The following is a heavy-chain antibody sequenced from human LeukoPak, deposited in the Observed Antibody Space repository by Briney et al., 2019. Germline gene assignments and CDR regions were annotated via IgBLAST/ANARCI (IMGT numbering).Heavy chain of an antibody. D-gene: IGHD5-18*01. Sequence: GASVKVSCKASGYTFTGYYMHWVRQAPGQGLEWMGWINPNSGSTNYAQKFQGRVTMTRDTSISTAYMELSRLRSDDTAVYYCARGGYSYGYNPIRFDIWGQGTMVTVSS. V-gene: IGHV1-2*02. CDR2: INPNSGST. J-gene: IGHJ3*02. CDR1: GYTFTGYY. CDR3: ARGGYSYGYNPIRFDI.